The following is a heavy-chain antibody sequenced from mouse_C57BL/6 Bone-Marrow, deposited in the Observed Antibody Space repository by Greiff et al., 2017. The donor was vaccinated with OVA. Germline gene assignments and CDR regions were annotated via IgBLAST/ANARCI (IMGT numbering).Heavy chain of an antibody. V-gene: IGHV5-6*01. Sequence: EVQLVESGGDLVKPGGSLKLSCAASGFTFSSYGMSWVRQTPDKRLEWVATISSGGSYTYYPDSVKGRFTISRDNAKNTLYLQMSSLKSEDTAMYYCARRGIHRGFAYWGQGTLVTVSA. J-gene: IGHJ3*01. D-gene: IGHD2-14*01. CDR2: ISSGGSYT. CDR3: ARRGIHRGFAY. CDR1: GFTFSSYG.